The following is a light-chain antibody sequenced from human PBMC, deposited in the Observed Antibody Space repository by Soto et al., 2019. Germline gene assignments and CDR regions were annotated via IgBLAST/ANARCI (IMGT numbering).Light chain of an antibody. CDR3: QQYTSYPYT. CDR1: QSISSW. J-gene: IGKJ2*01. Sequence: DIQMTQSPYTLSASVGDRVTITCRASQSISSWLAWYQQKPGKAPKFLIYKASNLESGVPSRFSGSGSGTEFTLTISSLQPDDFATYYCQQYTSYPYTFGQGTKLEIK. CDR2: KAS. V-gene: IGKV1-5*03.